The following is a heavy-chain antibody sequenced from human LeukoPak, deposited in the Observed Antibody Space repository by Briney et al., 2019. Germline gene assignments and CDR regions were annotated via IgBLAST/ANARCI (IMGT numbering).Heavy chain of an antibody. CDR1: GGSISSYY. Sequence: PSETLSLTCTVSGGSISSYYWSWIRQPPGKGLEWIGYIYYSGSTNYNPSLKSRVSMSVDTSKNQFSLKLSSVTAADTAVYYCARIAVSSGWGYFDYWGQGTLVTASS. CDR2: IYYSGST. CDR3: ARIAVSSGWGYFDY. D-gene: IGHD6-19*01. V-gene: IGHV4-59*01. J-gene: IGHJ4*02.